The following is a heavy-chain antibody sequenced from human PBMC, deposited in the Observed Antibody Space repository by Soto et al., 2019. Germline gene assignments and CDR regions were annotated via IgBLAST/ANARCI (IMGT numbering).Heavy chain of an antibody. CDR1: GGSVSSSSYY. CDR2: GYYSGST. CDR3: ARHGWAVSSGWYSFDY. D-gene: IGHD6-19*01. J-gene: IGHJ4*02. V-gene: IGHV4-39*01. Sequence: QLQLQESGPGLVKPSETLSLTCTVSGGSVSSSSYYWGWIRQPPGKGLEWIGSGYYSGSTYYNPSLKSRVTISVDTSKNQFSLKLNSVTAADTAVYYCARHGWAVSSGWYSFDYWGQGTLLTVSS.